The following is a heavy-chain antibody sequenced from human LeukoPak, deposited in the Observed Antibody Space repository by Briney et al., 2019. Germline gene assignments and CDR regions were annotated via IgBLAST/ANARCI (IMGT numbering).Heavy chain of an antibody. CDR3: ASARHGDYVWDY. CDR2: IYSGDSHT. CDR1: GYSFTYW. D-gene: IGHD4-17*01. Sequence: LGESLKISCKGSGYSFTYWIGWVRQMPGKGLEWMGIIYSGDSHTKYSPSFQGRVTISADKSISTAYLQWSSLEASDTAMYYCASARHGDYVWDYWGQETLVTVSS. J-gene: IGHJ4*02. V-gene: IGHV5-51*01.